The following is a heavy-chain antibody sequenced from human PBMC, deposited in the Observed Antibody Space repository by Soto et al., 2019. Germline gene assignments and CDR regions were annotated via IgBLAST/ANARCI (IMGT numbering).Heavy chain of an antibody. D-gene: IGHD3-10*01. Sequence: SETLSLTCTVSGGSISSYYWSWIRQPPGKGLEWIGYIYYSGSTNYNPSLKSRVTISVDTSKNQFSLKLSSVTAADTAVYYCGTMVRGLEAFDIWGQGTMVPVSS. CDR3: GTMVRGLEAFDI. J-gene: IGHJ3*02. V-gene: IGHV4-59*01. CDR1: GGSISSYY. CDR2: IYYSGST.